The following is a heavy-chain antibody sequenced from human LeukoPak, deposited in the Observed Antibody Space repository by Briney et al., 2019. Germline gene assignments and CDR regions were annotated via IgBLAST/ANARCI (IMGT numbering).Heavy chain of an antibody. D-gene: IGHD3-16*01. V-gene: IGHV4-61*02. J-gene: IGHJ4*02. Sequence: PSQTLSLTCTVSGGSISSGSYYWSWIRQPAGKGLEWIGRIYTSGSTNYSPSLKSRVTISVDTSKNQFSLKLSSVTAADTAVYYCVGVSWGINYWGQGTLVTVSS. CDR3: VGVSWGINY. CDR2: IYTSGST. CDR1: GGSISSGSYY.